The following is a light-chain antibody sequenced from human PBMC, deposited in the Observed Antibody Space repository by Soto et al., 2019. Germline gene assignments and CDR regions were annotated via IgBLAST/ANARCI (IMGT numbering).Light chain of an antibody. J-gene: IGKJ1*01. CDR2: KAP. CDR1: QSIITW. V-gene: IGKV1-5*03. Sequence: DIQMTQSPSTLSAYVGDRVTITCRASQSIITWLAWFQQKPGKPPKVLIYKAPNLETGVPSRFSGSGSGTEFTLTIISLQPDDFATYYCQQYNGHSWTFGKGTKVDIK. CDR3: QQYNGHSWT.